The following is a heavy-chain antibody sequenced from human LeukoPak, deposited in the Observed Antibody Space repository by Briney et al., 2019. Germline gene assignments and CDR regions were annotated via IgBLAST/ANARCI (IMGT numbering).Heavy chain of an antibody. CDR3: ARGAGYCSSTSCYIVYDYYYYGMDV. V-gene: IGHV1-69*13. J-gene: IGHJ6*02. CDR2: IIPIFGTA. D-gene: IGHD2-2*02. Sequence: ASVKVSCKASGGTFTSYAISWVRQAPGQGLEWMGGIIPIFGTANYAQKFQGRVTITADESTSTAYMELSSLRYEDTAVYYCARGAGYCSSTSCYIVYDYYYYGMDVWGQGTTVTVSS. CDR1: GGTFTSYA.